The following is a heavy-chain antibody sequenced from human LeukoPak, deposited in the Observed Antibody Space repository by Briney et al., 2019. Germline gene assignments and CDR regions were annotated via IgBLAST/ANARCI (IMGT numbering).Heavy chain of an antibody. V-gene: IGHV3-30*18. CDR3: AKEPPETTVVTPPDY. Sequence: PGGSLRLSCAASGFTFSSYGVHWVRQAPGKGLEWVAVISYDGSNKYYADSVKGRFTISRDNSKNTLYLQMNSLRAEDTAVYYCAKEPPETTVVTPPDYWGQGTLVTVSS. D-gene: IGHD4-23*01. CDR2: ISYDGSNK. J-gene: IGHJ4*02. CDR1: GFTFSSYG.